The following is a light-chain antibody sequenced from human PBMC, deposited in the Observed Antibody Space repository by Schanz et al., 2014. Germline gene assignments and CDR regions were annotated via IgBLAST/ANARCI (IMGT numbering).Light chain of an antibody. CDR2: DVI. CDR3: CSYAGSYSFV. J-gene: IGLJ1*01. CDR1: SSDVGGYNY. V-gene: IGLV2-11*01. Sequence: QSALTQPRSVSGSPGQSVTISCTGTSSDVGGYNYVSWYQQHPGKAPKLMIYDVIKRPSGVPDRFSGSKSGNTASLTISGLQVEDEADYYCCSYAGSYSFVFGTGTKLTVL.